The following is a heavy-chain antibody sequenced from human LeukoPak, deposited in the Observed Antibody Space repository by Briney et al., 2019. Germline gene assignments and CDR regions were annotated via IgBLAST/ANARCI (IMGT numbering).Heavy chain of an antibody. J-gene: IGHJ4*02. CDR2: IRNKANTYTT. V-gene: IGHV3-72*01. Sequence: GGSLRLSCAASGFTFSEPYMDWVRQAPGKGLEWVGRIRNKANTYTTEYAASVKGRFTISRDDSQNSLYLQLSSLKSEDTAIYYCARGRGYTGYVDYWGQGTLVSVSS. CDR1: GFTFSEPY. CDR3: ARGRGYTGYVDY. D-gene: IGHD5-12*01.